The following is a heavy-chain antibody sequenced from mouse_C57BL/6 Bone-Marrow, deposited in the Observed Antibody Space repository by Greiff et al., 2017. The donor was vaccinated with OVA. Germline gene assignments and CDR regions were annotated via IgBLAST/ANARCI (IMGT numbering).Heavy chain of an antibody. CDR3: ARLTGDY. Sequence: EVKVVESGGGLVQPGGSLKLSCAASGFTFSDYYMYWVRQTPEKRLEWVAYISNGGGSTYYPDTVKGRFTISRDNAKNTLYLQMSRLKSEDTAMYYFARLTGDYWGQGTSVTVSS. J-gene: IGHJ4*01. CDR2: ISNGGGST. CDR1: GFTFSDYY. V-gene: IGHV5-12*01. D-gene: IGHD1-1*01.